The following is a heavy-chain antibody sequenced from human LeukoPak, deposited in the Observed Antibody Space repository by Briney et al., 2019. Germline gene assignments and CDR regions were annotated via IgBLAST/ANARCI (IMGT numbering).Heavy chain of an antibody. Sequence: PSETLSLTCTVSGGSISSYYWSWIRQPPGKGLEWIGYIYDSGSTNYNPSLKSRVTISVDTSKNQFSLKLSSVTAADTAVYYCARVVAVAGTYFDLWGRGTLVTVSS. CDR3: ARVVAVAGTYFDL. CDR1: GGSISSYY. D-gene: IGHD6-19*01. V-gene: IGHV4-59*01. J-gene: IGHJ2*01. CDR2: IYDSGST.